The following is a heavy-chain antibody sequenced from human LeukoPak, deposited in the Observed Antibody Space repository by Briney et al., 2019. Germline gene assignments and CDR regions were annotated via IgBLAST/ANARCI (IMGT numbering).Heavy chain of an antibody. CDR1: GFPFSNYA. V-gene: IGHV3-30-3*01. D-gene: IGHD4-17*01. CDR3: ARGPGDSPKGWFDP. Sequence: PGRSLRLSCVASGFPFSNYAMHWVRQAPGKGREWVAIISYDGSTEYYGDSVGGRFTISRDNSNNTLYLQMNSLRTEDTAVYYCARGPGDSPKGWFDPWGQGTLVTVSS. J-gene: IGHJ5*02. CDR2: ISYDGSTE.